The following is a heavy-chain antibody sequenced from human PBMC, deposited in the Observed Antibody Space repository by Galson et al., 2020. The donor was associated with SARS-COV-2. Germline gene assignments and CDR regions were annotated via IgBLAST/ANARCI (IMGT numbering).Heavy chain of an antibody. D-gene: IGHD6-19*01. CDR3: ARDHIAVAGTDYYYYGMDV. CDR1: GFTFSNYW. CDR2: IRQDGSEK. J-gene: IGHJ6*02. V-gene: IGHV3-7*01. Sequence: GGSLRLSCAASGFTFSNYWMTWVRQAPGKGLEWVANIRQDGSEKYYVDSVKGRFTISRDNAKNSLYLQMNSLRAEDTAVYYCARDHIAVAGTDYYYYGMDVWGQGTTVTVSS.